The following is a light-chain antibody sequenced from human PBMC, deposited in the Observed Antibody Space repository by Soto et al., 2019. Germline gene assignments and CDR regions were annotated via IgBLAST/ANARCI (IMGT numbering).Light chain of an antibody. CDR1: QSVGSS. J-gene: IGKJ1*01. CDR3: QQRNTWPWT. V-gene: IGKV3-11*01. Sequence: EIVLTQSPATLSLSPGERATLSCRASQSVGSSLAWYQQKLGQAPRLLIYAASDRATGIPGRFSGSGSGTDFTLIISSLEPEDFAFYYCQQRNTWPWTFGQGTKVDIK. CDR2: AAS.